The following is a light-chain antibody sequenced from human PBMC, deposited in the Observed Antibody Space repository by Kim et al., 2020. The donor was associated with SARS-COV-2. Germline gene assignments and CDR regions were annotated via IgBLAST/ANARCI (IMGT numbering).Light chain of an antibody. J-gene: IGKJ4*01. V-gene: IGKV1-17*03. CDR2: AVS. CDR1: QGISTY. CDR3: LMDDSYPQT. Sequence: DIQMPQSPSAMSASVGDRVTITCRASQGISTYLAWVQQKPGKVPKRLIYAVSSLPSGGPSRFTGSGSGTEFNLTISSLQPEDFATFYCLMDDSYPQTLGGGTKLEI.